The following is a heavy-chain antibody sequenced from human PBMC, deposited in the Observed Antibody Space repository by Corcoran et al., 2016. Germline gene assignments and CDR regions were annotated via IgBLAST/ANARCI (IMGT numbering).Heavy chain of an antibody. CDR2: INHSGST. CDR3: AREDTAMAPFDY. Sequence: QVQLQQWGAGLLKPSETLSLTCAVYGGSFSGYYWSWIRQPPGKGLEWIGEINHSGSTNYNPSIKSRVTISVDTSKNQFSLKLSSVTAADTAVYYWAREDTAMAPFDYWGQGTLVTVSS. V-gene: IGHV4-34*01. J-gene: IGHJ4*02. CDR1: GGSFSGYY. D-gene: IGHD5-18*01.